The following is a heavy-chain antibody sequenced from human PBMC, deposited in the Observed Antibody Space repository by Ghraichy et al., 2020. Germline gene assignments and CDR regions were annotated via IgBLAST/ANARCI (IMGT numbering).Heavy chain of an antibody. J-gene: IGHJ5*02. CDR2: ISTSDTT. V-gene: IGHV4-4*07. CDR1: GGSIGTHY. Sequence: SENLSLTCTVSGGSIGTHYWSWIRQPAGKGLEWIGRISTSDTTIYNPSLRSRVTMSVDTSKNQFSLKLTSVTAADTAFYYCAKGGLSSSSFDPWGQGTLVTVSS. CDR3: AKGGLSSSSFDP. D-gene: IGHD6-6*01.